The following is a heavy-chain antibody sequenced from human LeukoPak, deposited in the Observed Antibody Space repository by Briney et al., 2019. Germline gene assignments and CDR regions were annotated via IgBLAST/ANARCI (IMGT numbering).Heavy chain of an antibody. D-gene: IGHD1/OR15-1a*01. J-gene: IGHJ5*02. V-gene: IGHV4-59*08. CDR1: GGSISGYY. CDR3: ARLPLIATTRGGFDP. Sequence: PSEALSLTCTVSGGSISGYYWSWIRQSPGKRLEWIGYIYDTGATNYNPSLKSRFTISIDTSKNQFSLNLSSVTAADTAVYYCARLPLIATTRGGFDPWGQGTLVTVSS. CDR2: IYDTGAT.